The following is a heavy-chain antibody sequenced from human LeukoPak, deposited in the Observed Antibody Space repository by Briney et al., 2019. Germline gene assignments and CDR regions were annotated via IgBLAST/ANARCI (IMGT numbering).Heavy chain of an antibody. Sequence: GASVKVSCKASEYTFTAYFMHWVRQAPGQGLEWVGWIKPYRGGKNYAQRVQGRVTITRDTSISTAFMELRSLRSDDPGVYYCARGSYDTSGYYRWGWLDPWGQGTLVTVSS. CDR3: ARGSYDTSGYYRWGWLDP. CDR1: EYTFTAYF. CDR2: IKPYRGGK. D-gene: IGHD3-22*01. J-gene: IGHJ5*02. V-gene: IGHV1-2*02.